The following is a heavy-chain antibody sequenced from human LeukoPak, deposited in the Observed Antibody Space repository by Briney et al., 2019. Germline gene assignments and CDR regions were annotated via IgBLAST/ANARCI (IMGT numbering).Heavy chain of an antibody. CDR1: GYTFTSYA. V-gene: IGHV1-3*01. Sequence: GASVKVSCKASGYTFTSYAMHWVRQAPGQRLEWMGWINAGNGNTKCSQKFRGRVTITRDTSASTAYMELSSLRSEDTAVYYCAGYCYFSRGCIWRDAFGIWAKG. CDR3: AGYCYFSRGCIWRDAFGI. J-gene: IGHJ3*02. CDR2: INAGNGNT. D-gene: IGHD3-22*01.